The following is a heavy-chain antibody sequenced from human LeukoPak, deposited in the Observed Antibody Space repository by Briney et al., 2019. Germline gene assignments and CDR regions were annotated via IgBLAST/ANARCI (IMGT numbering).Heavy chain of an antibody. CDR3: ARWVAVGASDY. Sequence: SETLSLTCTVSGGSISSGGYYWSWIRQHPGKGLEWIGYIYHSGSTYYNPSLKSRVTISVDTSKNQFSLKLSSVTAADTAVYYCARWVAVGASDYWGQGTLVTVSS. CDR1: GGSISSGGYY. V-gene: IGHV4-31*03. D-gene: IGHD1-26*01. CDR2: IYHSGST. J-gene: IGHJ4*02.